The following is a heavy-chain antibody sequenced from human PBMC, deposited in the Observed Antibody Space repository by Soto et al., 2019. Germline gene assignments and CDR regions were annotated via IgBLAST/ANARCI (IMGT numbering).Heavy chain of an antibody. Sequence: HPGGSLRLSCKAPGFTFSSYWMHWVRQAPGKGLVWVARINSDGTTTHYADSVKGRFTISRDNAKNTLYLQMNRLRAEDTAVYYGGPRWNSNNWFDPWGPGTLVTVSS. CDR2: INSDGTTT. CDR1: GFTFSSYW. V-gene: IGHV3-74*01. D-gene: IGHD1-7*01. CDR3: GPRWNSNNWFDP. J-gene: IGHJ5*02.